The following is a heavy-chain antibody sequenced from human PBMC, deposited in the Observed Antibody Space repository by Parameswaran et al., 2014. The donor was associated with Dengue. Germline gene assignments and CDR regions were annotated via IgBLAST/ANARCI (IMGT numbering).Heavy chain of an antibody. CDR3: ARDVPGVVVPAAIGGDY. D-gene: IGHD2-2*02. V-gene: IGHV3-7*01. Sequence: VRQAPGKGLEWVANIKQDGSEKYYVDSVKGRFTISRDNAKNSLYLQMNSLRAEDTAVYYCARDVPGVVVPAAIGGDYWGQGTLVTVSS. CDR2: IKQDGSEK. J-gene: IGHJ4*02.